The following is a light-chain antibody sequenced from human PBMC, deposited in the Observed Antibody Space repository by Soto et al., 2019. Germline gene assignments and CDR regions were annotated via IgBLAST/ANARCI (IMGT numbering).Light chain of an antibody. J-gene: IGLJ2*01. CDR2: DVT. Sequence: QYALTQPASVSGSPGQSITISCTGTSSDIGGYNYVSWYQQYPGKAPKLMIYDVTNRPSGVSNRFSGSKSGNTASLTISGLQAEDESDYYCSSYASSSTPVVFGGGTQLTVL. V-gene: IGLV2-14*01. CDR1: SSDIGGYNY. CDR3: SSYASSSTPVV.